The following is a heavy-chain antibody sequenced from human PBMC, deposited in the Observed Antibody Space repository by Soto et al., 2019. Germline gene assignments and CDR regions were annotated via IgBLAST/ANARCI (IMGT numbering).Heavy chain of an antibody. D-gene: IGHD5-18*01. CDR3: AKDVSYSYGKFDP. CDR1: GFTFSSYG. V-gene: IGHV3-30*18. CDR2: ISYDGSNK. Sequence: GGSLRLSCAASGFTFSSYGMHWVRQAPGKGLEWVAVISYDGSNKYYADSVKGRFTISRDNSKNTLYLQMNSLRAEDTAVYYCAKDVSYSYGKFDPWGQGTLVTVSS. J-gene: IGHJ5*02.